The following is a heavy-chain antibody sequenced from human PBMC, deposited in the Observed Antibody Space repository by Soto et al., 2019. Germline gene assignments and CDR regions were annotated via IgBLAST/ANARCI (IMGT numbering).Heavy chain of an antibody. CDR1: GYTFASYA. CDR3: ASEPPPPDH. CDR2: ISAYNGNT. J-gene: IGHJ4*02. V-gene: IGHV1-18*01. Sequence: QVQLVQSGAEVKKPGASVKVSCKASGYTFASYAISWMRQAPGQGLEWMGWISAYNGNTNYAQKLQGRVTMTTATTTRTAYMELRSPRADATAVYYGASEPPPPDHWGQGTLVTVSS.